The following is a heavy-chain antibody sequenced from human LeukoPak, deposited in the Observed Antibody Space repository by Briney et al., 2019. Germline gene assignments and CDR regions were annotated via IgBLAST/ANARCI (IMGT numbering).Heavy chain of an antibody. CDR3: ARDGGQMRYGMDV. CDR2: IYYSGST. D-gene: IGHD4-23*01. V-gene: IGHV4-59*01. CDR1: GGSISSYY. J-gene: IGHJ6*02. Sequence: PSETLSLTCTVSGGSISSYYWSWIRQPPGNGLEWIGNIYYSGSTNYNPSLKSRVTISVDTSKNQFSLRLSSVTAADTAVYYCARDGGQMRYGMDVWGQGTTVTVSS.